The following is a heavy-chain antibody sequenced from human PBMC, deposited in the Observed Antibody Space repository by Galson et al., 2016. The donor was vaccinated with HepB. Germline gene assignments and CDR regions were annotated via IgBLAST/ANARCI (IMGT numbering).Heavy chain of an antibody. Sequence: SETLSLTCNVSGGSISRGGYYWGWIRQPPGKGLQRIGSINYSGSTNSNPSLKSRVAMSVNTSKNQFSLTLSSVNAADTSVYYCARHDFDDYGDYNWFDPWGQGTLVTVAS. CDR3: ARHDFDDYGDYNWFDP. D-gene: IGHD4-17*01. CDR1: GGSISRGGYY. V-gene: IGHV4-39*01. CDR2: INYSGST. J-gene: IGHJ5*02.